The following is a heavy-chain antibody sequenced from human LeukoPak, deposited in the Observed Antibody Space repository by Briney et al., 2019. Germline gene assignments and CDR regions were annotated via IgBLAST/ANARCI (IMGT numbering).Heavy chain of an antibody. D-gene: IGHD3-22*01. CDR2: ISGSGGST. J-gene: IGHJ4*02. CDR1: GFTFSSYA. CDR3: AKDSQEGENERHRAYMIVVVPVFDY. Sequence: GGSLRLSCAASGFTFSSYAMSWVRQAPGKGLEWVSAISGSGGSTYYADSVKGRFTISRDNSKNTLYLQMNSLRAEDTAVYYCAKDSQEGENERHRAYMIVVVPVFDYWGQGTLVTVSS. V-gene: IGHV3-23*01.